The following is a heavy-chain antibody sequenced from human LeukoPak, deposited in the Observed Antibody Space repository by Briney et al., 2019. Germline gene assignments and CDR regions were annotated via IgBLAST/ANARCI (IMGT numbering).Heavy chain of an antibody. V-gene: IGHV1-69*13. J-gene: IGHJ5*02. Sequence: ASVKVSCKASGGTFSSYAISWVRQAPGQGLEWMGGIIPIFGTANYAQKFQGRVTITADESTSTAYMELSSLRSEDTAVYYRAREPLAAPNWFDPWGQGTLVTVSS. CDR3: AREPLAAPNWFDP. CDR2: IIPIFGTA. CDR1: GGTFSSYA. D-gene: IGHD6-25*01.